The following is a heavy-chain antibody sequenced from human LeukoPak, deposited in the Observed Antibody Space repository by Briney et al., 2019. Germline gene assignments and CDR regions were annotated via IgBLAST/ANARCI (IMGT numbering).Heavy chain of an antibody. D-gene: IGHD2-2*01. V-gene: IGHV4-34*01. J-gene: IGHJ4*02. Sequence: SETLSLTCAVYGGSFSGYYWSWIRQPPREGLGWIGEINHSGSTNYNPSLKSRVTISVDTSKNQFSLKLSSVTAADTSVYYCARALGRYCSSTSCYYPQIVFDYWGQGTLVTVSS. CDR2: INHSGST. CDR3: ARALGRYCSSTSCYYPQIVFDY. CDR1: GGSFSGYY.